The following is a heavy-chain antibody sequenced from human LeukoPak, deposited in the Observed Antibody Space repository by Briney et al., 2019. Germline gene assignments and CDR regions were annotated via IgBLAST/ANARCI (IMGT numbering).Heavy chain of an antibody. CDR2: IYYSGGT. Sequence: SSETLSLTCTVSGGSMSGYYWSWIRQPPGKGLQWIGYIYYSGGTNYNPSLQSRVAISVDTSKDQFSLRLTSLTAADTAVYYCARNFVPAASGAFDFWGQGALVTVSS. J-gene: IGHJ3*01. CDR3: ARNFVPAASGAFDF. V-gene: IGHV4-59*01. CDR1: GGSMSGYY. D-gene: IGHD2-2*01.